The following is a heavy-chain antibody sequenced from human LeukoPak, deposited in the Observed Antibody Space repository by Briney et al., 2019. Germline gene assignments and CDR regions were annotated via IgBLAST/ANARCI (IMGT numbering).Heavy chain of an antibody. CDR2: IGIDSGNT. CDR3: ARDYKYAFDN. V-gene: IGHV3-11*06. J-gene: IGHJ4*02. CDR1: GFTFSDYS. D-gene: IGHD5-24*01. Sequence: GVSLRLSCAASGFTFSDYSMNWIRQAPGKGLEWISYIGIDSGNTNYADSVKGRFTISGDKAKNSLYLQMNSLRVEDTAVYYCARDYKYAFDNWGQGTLVTVSS.